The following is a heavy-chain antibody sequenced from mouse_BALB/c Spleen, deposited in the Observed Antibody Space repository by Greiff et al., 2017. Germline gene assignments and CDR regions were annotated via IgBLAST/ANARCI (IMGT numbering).Heavy chain of an antibody. V-gene: IGHV1-84*02. J-gene: IGHJ4*01. CDR1: GYTFTDYY. Sequence: QVHVKQSGPELVKPGASVKISCKASGYTFTDYYINWVKQKPGQGLEWIGWIYPGSGNTKYNEKFKGKATLTVDTSSSTAYMQLSSLTSEDTAVYFCARDYGNYYAMDYWGQGTSVTVSS. D-gene: IGHD2-1*01. CDR2: IYPGSGNT. CDR3: ARDYGNYYAMDY.